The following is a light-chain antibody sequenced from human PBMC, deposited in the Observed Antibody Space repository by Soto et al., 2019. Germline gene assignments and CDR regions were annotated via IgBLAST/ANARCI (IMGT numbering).Light chain of an antibody. J-gene: IGKJ5*01. CDR1: QSLLHITGETF. CDR3: MQALQNPVT. V-gene: IGKV2-29*03. CDR2: EVS. Sequence: DVVMTQTPLSLSVAPGQPASISCKSSQSLLHITGETFLFWYLQKPGQSPELLIYEVSTRVSGVPDRFSSSGSGTDFTLKISRVEAEDVGIYYCMQALQNPVTFGQGTRLEIK.